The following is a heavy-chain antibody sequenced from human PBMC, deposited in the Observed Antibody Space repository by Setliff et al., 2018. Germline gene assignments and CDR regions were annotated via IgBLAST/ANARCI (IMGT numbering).Heavy chain of an antibody. CDR3: VRAPPTVVIPPGRAFFDP. D-gene: IGHD2-2*01. J-gene: IGHJ5*02. Sequence: ASVKVSCKASGYTFNNYFLHWVRQAPGQGLEWMGWISAYNGNINYAQKFQGRVTMTTDTYTSTANMELRSLRSDDTAVYYCVRAPPTVVIPPGRAFFDPWGQGTLVTVSS. V-gene: IGHV1-18*04. CDR2: ISAYNGNI. CDR1: GYTFNNYF.